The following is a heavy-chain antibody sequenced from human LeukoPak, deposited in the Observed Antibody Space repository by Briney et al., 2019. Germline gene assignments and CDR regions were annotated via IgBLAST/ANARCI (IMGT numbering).Heavy chain of an antibody. D-gene: IGHD6-19*01. J-gene: IGHJ3*02. CDR1: SGSISSYY. CDR2: TYYSGTT. CDR3: ARHLGVAVAADAFDI. Sequence: SETLSLTCTVSSGSISSYYCSWIPQPPGKGLEWIGYTYYSGTTKYNPSLKSRVTISADTSKNQFSLKLRSLTAADTAVYYCARHLGVAVAADAFDIWGKGTMVTVSS. V-gene: IGHV4-59*08.